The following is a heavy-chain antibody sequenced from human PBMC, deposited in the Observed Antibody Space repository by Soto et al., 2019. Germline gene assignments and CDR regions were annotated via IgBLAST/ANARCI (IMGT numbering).Heavy chain of an antibody. CDR3: ARDYYDSSGTQIMDV. V-gene: IGHV3-21*01. CDR1: GFTFSTYS. CDR2: LSSSSSYI. J-gene: IGHJ6*02. Sequence: GGSLRLSCAASGFTFSTYSMNWVRQAPGKGLEWVSSLSSSSSYIYYADSVKGRFTISRDNAENSLYLQMNSLRAEDTAVYYCARDYYDSSGTQIMDVWGQGTTVTVSS. D-gene: IGHD3-22*01.